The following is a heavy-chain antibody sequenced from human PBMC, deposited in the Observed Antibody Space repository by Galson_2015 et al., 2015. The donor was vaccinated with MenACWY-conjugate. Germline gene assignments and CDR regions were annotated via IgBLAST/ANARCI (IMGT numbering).Heavy chain of an antibody. CDR1: GGSISITYW. D-gene: IGHD3-10*01. Sequence: ETLSLTCAVSGGSISITYWWTWVRQPPGKGLEWIGEIYHSGSTNYNPSLKSRLSVSVDKSKNQFSLKLSSVTAADTAVYYCARGNYYVSGTYYKSANFDYWGQGSLVTVSS. CDR3: ARGNYYVSGTYYKSANFDY. CDR2: IYHSGST. J-gene: IGHJ4*02. V-gene: IGHV4-4*02.